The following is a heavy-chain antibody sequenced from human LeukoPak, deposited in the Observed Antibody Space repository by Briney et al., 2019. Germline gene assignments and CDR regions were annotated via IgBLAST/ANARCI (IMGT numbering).Heavy chain of an antibody. D-gene: IGHD5-24*01. V-gene: IGHV3-49*04. CDR2: IRSKTYGGTT. Sequence: PGGSLRLSCTTSGFTFGAYAMTWVRQAPGKGLEWVGFIRSKTYGGTTEYAASVKGRFTISRDDSKSIAYLQMNSLKTEDTAVYYCTSYDGYNPYFFDYWGQGTLVTVSS. J-gene: IGHJ4*02. CDR1: GFTFGAYA. CDR3: TSYDGYNPYFFDY.